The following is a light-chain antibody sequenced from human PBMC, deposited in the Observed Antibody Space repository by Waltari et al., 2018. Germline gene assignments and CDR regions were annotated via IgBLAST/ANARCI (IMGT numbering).Light chain of an antibody. J-gene: IGLJ3*02. CDR2: GNT. Sequence: QSVLTQPPSVSGAPGQRVTISCTGSGSNIGAGYDVHWYQQLPGTAPTLLSYGNTNRPSGVPDRFSGSKSGTSGSLAITGLQAEDEAYYYCQSYDSSLTGSWVFGGGTKLTVL. CDR3: QSYDSSLTGSWV. V-gene: IGLV1-40*01. CDR1: GSNIGAGYD.